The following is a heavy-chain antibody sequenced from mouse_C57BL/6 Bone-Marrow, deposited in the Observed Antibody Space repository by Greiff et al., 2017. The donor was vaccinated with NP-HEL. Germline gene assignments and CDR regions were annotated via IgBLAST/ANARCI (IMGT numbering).Heavy chain of an antibody. Sequence: EVQLQQSGPGLAKPSQTLSLPCSVTGYSITSDYWNWIRKFPGNKLEYMGYISYSGSTYYNPSLKSRISITRDTSKNQYYLQLNSVTTEETATYYCAAGLLRKGYFDVWGPGTTVTVSS. J-gene: IGHJ1*01. V-gene: IGHV3-8*01. CDR2: ISYSGST. CDR3: AAGLLRKGYFDV. D-gene: IGHD1-1*01. CDR1: GYSITSDY.